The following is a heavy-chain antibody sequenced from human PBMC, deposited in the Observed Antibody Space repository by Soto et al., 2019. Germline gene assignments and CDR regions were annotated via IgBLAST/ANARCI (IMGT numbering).Heavy chain of an antibody. CDR2: INQDGGGT. V-gene: IGHV3-7*03. CDR1: GFTFISSF. J-gene: IGHJ4*02. Sequence: PGGSLRLSCVASGFTFISSFMGWVRQAPGKGLEWVANINQDGGGTYYVDSVEGRFTISRDNAKDSLYLQMNSLGGEDTAVYYCARYFRGSGRYFFDYWGQGTLVTVSS. D-gene: IGHD6-19*01. CDR3: ARYFRGSGRYFFDY.